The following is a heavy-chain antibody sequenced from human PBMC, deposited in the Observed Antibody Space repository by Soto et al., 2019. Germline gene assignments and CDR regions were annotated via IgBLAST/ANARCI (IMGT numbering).Heavy chain of an antibody. CDR3: ARDRGGSYYFDY. CDR1: GFTFSHYP. Sequence: VQLVESGGGVVQPGRSLRLSCAASGFTFSHYPMHWVRQAPGKGLEWVADISYDGSNKDYADSVKGRFTISRDNSKNTVYLQMNSLRAEDTAVYYCARDRGGSYYFDYWDQGTLVTVSS. J-gene: IGHJ4*02. V-gene: IGHV3-30-3*01. CDR2: ISYDGSNK. D-gene: IGHD1-26*01.